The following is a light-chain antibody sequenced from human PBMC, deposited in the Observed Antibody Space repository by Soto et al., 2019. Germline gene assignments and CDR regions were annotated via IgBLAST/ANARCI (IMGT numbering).Light chain of an antibody. CDR2: KTS. CDR1: QSISIW. Sequence: DIHMTQSPSTLSASVGDRVTITCRASQSISIWLAWYQQKPGKAPNLLIYKTSSLETGVPARFSGSGSGTEFTRTISSLQPDDFATYYCQHWNDYSWTFGQGTKVEVK. J-gene: IGKJ1*01. V-gene: IGKV1-5*03. CDR3: QHWNDYSWT.